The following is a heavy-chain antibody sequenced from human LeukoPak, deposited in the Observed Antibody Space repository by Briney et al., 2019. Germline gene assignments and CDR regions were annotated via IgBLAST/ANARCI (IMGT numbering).Heavy chain of an antibody. D-gene: IGHD3-10*01. Sequence: GASVKVSCKASGYTFTSYDINWVRQATGQGLEWMGWMNPNSANTGDAQKFQGRVTMTRDTSISTAYMELSSLTSEDTAVYYCARGPSYGSGSYNIYGIDYWGQGTLVTVSS. J-gene: IGHJ4*02. CDR2: MNPNSANT. V-gene: IGHV1-8*01. CDR1: GYTFTSYD. CDR3: ARGPSYGSGSYNIYGIDY.